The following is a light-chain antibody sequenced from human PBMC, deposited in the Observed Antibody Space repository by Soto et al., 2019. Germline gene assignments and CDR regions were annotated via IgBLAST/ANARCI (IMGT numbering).Light chain of an antibody. J-gene: IGLJ1*01. CDR1: RSDVGHYDY. Sequence: SVLTQPASVSGSPGQSITISCTGTRSDVGHYDYVSWYQHHPGKAPKLIIYDVSSRPSGISNRFSGSKSGNTASLVISGLQTEDEADYYCNSYKIDNPRLYVFGTGTKVTVL. V-gene: IGLV2-14*03. CDR2: DVS. CDR3: NSYKIDNPRLYV.